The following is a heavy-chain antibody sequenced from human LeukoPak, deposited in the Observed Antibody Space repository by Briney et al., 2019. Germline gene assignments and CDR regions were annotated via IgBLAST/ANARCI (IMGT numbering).Heavy chain of an antibody. CDR2: IYTSGST. CDR3: AREVNSSTWRPLDF. J-gene: IGHJ4*02. V-gene: IGHV4-4*07. Sequence: SETLSLTCTVSGGSISSYYWSWTRQPAGKGLEWIGRIYTSGSTNYNPSLKSRLTMSVDTSNNQFSLKLTSMTAADTAVYYCAREVNSSTWRPLDFWSQGTLVTVSS. CDR1: GGSISSYY. D-gene: IGHD6-13*01.